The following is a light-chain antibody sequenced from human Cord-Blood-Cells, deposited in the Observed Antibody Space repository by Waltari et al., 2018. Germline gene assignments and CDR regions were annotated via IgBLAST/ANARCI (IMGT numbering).Light chain of an antibody. J-gene: IGLJ3*02. V-gene: IGLV2-14*01. CDR3: SSYTSSSTPV. CDR1: SRDVGGYNY. Sequence: QSALTQPAPVSGSPGQSITISCTGTSRDVGGYNYVSWYHQHPGKAPKLMIYDVSKGPAGVSNRFSYSKSGTTASLNISGLHAEDEADYYCSSYTSSSTPVFGGGTKLTVL. CDR2: DVS.